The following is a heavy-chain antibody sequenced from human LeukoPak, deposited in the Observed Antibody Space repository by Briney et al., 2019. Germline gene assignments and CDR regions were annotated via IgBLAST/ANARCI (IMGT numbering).Heavy chain of an antibody. CDR3: ARVDPDYYYMDV. Sequence: GGSLRLSCAASGFTFSSYSMNWVRQAPGKGLEWVSSISSSSSYIYYADSVKGRSTISRDNAKNSLYLQMNSLRAEDTAVYYCARVDPDYYYMDVWGKGTTVTVSS. CDR1: GFTFSSYS. V-gene: IGHV3-21*01. CDR2: ISSSSSYI. J-gene: IGHJ6*03.